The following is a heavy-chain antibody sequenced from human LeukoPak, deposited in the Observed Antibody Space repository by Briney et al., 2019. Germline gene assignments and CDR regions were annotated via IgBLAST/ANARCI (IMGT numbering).Heavy chain of an antibody. V-gene: IGHV1-2*02. Sequence: GASVKVSCEASGYTFTGYYMHWVRQAPGQGLEWMGWINPNSGGTNYAQKFQGRVTMTRDTSISTAYMELSRLRSDDTAVYYCAVGFDILTGYHSHYWGQGTLVTVSS. J-gene: IGHJ4*02. CDR2: INPNSGGT. CDR3: AVGFDILTGYHSHY. D-gene: IGHD3-9*01. CDR1: GYTFTGYY.